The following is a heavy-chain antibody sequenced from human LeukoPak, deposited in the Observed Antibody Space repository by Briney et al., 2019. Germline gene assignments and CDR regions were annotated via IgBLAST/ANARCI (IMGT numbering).Heavy chain of an antibody. CDR3: ARQRIVGARDAFDI. Sequence: SETLSLTCTVSGGSISSSSYYWGWIRQPPGKGLEWIGSIYYSGSTYYNPSLKSRVTISVDTSKNQFSLKLSSVTAADTAVYYCARQRIVGARDAFDIWGRGTMVTVSS. CDR2: IYYSGST. V-gene: IGHV4-39*01. CDR1: GGSISSSSYY. J-gene: IGHJ3*02. D-gene: IGHD1-26*01.